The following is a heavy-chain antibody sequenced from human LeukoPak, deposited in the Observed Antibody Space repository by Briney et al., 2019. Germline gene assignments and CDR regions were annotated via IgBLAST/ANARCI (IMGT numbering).Heavy chain of an antibody. CDR3: ARGLGYCSSSKCSPGYYMDV. J-gene: IGHJ6*03. V-gene: IGHV3-21*06. D-gene: IGHD2-2*01. CDR2: ISSSGTYT. Sequence: GGSLRLSCAGSGFTFSSYEMNWVRQAPWKGLEWVSRISSSGTYTDYADSVKGRFTISRDNAGSSLYLQMNSLRVEDTALYYCARGLGYCSSSKCSPGYYMDVWGKGTTVTVFS. CDR1: GFTFSSYE.